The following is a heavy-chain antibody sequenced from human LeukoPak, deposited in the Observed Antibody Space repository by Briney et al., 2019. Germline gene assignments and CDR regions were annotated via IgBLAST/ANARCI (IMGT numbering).Heavy chain of an antibody. D-gene: IGHD1-26*01. CDR2: IYYSGST. Sequence: SETLSLTCTVSGGSISSSSYYWGWIRQPPGKGLEWIGSIYYSGSTYYNPSLKSRVTISVDTSKNQFSLKLSSVTAADTAVYYCASEGGSDKDFDYWGQGTLVTVSS. CDR3: ASEGGSDKDFDY. J-gene: IGHJ4*02. CDR1: GGSISSSSYY. V-gene: IGHV4-39*07.